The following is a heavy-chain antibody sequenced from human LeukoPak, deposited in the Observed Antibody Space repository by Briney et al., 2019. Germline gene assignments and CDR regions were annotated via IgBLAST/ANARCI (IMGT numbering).Heavy chain of an antibody. D-gene: IGHD5-18*01. CDR3: AKAGRGYSYGYVYFDY. Sequence: GGSLRLSCAASGFTFSSYGMHWVRQAPGKGLEWVAGISYDGSNKYYADSVKGRFTIPRENSKNTLYLQMNSLRAEDTAVYYCAKAGRGYSYGYVYFDYWGQGTLVTVSS. V-gene: IGHV3-30*18. CDR1: GFTFSSYG. J-gene: IGHJ4*02. CDR2: ISYDGSNK.